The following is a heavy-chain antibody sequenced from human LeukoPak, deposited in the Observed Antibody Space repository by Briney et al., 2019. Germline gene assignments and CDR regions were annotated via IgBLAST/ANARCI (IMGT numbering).Heavy chain of an antibody. CDR2: ISGSGGST. J-gene: IGHJ4*02. V-gene: IGHV3-23*01. CDR3: AKAVVRDYVWGSYAY. D-gene: IGHD3-16*01. CDR1: GFTFSSYA. Sequence: GGSLRLSCAASGFTFSSYAMSWVRQAPGKGLEWVSAISGSGGSTYYADSVKGRFTISRDNSKNTLYLQMNSLRAEDTAVYYCAKAVVRDYVWGSYAYWGQGTQVTVSS.